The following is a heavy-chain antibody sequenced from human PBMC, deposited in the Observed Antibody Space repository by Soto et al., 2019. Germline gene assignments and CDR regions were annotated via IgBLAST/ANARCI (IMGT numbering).Heavy chain of an antibody. CDR1: GFTFSSYA. J-gene: IGHJ4*02. D-gene: IGHD6-6*01. Sequence: EVQLLESGGGLVQPGGSLRLSCAASGFTFSSYAMSWVRQAPGKGLEWVSVISGSGGSTSYADSVKGRFTISRDNSENTLYLQMSSLRAEDTAVYYCAKDSWTDSSSNYWGQGTLVTVSS. CDR2: ISGSGGST. V-gene: IGHV3-23*01. CDR3: AKDSWTDSSSNY.